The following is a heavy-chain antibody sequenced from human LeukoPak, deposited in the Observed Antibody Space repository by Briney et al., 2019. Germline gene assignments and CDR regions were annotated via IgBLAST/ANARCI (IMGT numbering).Heavy chain of an antibody. V-gene: IGHV3-30-3*01. Sequence: GGSLRLSCAASGFTFSSYAMHWVRQAPGKGLEWVAVISYDGSNKYYADSVKGRFTISRDNSKNTLYLQMNSLRAEDTAVYYCGRGFSIVPAGIPDFWGQGTLVTVSS. J-gene: IGHJ4*02. CDR2: ISYDGSNK. D-gene: IGHD2-2*02. CDR1: GFTFSSYA. CDR3: GRGFSIVPAGIPDF.